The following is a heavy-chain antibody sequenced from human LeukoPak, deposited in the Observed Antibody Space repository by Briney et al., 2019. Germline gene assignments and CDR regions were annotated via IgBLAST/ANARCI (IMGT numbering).Heavy chain of an antibody. D-gene: IGHD4-23*01. CDR3: ARSYGGLRGGYFDY. J-gene: IGHJ4*02. V-gene: IGHV3-33*01. CDR2: IWYDGSNK. CDR1: GFTFSSYG. Sequence: GRSLRLSCAASGFTFSSYGMHWVRQAPGKGLEWVAVIWYDGSNKYYADSVKGRFTISRDNSKNTLYLQMNSLRAEDTAVYYCARSYGGLRGGYFDYWGQGTLVT.